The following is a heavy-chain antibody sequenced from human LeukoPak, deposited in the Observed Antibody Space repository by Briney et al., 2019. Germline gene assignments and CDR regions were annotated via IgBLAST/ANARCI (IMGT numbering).Heavy chain of an antibody. CDR2: ISYDGSNK. V-gene: IGHV3-30-3*01. Sequence: VRSLRLSCAASGFTFSSYAMHCIRQAPGKGLEMVAVISYDGSNKYYADSVKGRFTISRDNSKNTLYLQMNSLRAEDTAVYYCARDVGLRFLEWLFDYWGQGTLVTVSS. D-gene: IGHD3-3*01. J-gene: IGHJ4*02. CDR1: GFTFSSYA. CDR3: ARDVGLRFLEWLFDY.